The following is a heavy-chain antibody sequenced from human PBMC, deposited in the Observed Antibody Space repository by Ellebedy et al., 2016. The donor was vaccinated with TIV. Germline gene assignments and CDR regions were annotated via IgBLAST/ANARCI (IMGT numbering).Heavy chain of an antibody. V-gene: IGHV1-18*01. J-gene: IGHJ5*02. D-gene: IGHD2-15*01. Sequence: AASVKVSCKASGYTFTSYGISWVRQAPGQGLEWMGWISAYNGNTNYAQKLQGRVTMTTDTSTSTAYMELRSLRSDDTAVYYCARDGTPKRDIGENWFDPWGQGTLVTVSS. CDR3: ARDGTPKRDIGENWFDP. CDR2: ISAYNGNT. CDR1: GYTFTSYG.